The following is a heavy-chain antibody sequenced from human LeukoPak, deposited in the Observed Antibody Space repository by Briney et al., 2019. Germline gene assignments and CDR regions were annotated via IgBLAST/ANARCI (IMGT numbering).Heavy chain of an antibody. J-gene: IGHJ3*02. D-gene: IGHD5-24*01. CDR1: GGSISSYY. V-gene: IGHV4-59*01. CDR3: ARDKEGDGYNTNRGAFDI. CDR2: IYYSGST. Sequence: SETLSLTCTVSGGSISSYYWSWIRQPPGKGLEWIGYIYYSGSTNYNPSLKSRVTISVDTSKNQFSLKLGSVTAADTAVYYCARDKEGDGYNTNRGAFDIWGQGTMVTVSS.